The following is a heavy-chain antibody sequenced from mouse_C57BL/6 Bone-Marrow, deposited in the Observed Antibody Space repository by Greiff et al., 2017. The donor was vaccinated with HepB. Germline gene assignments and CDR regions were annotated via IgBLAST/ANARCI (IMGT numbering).Heavy chain of an antibody. D-gene: IGHD1-1*01. Sequence: VKQRPGQGLEWIGMIHPNSGSTNYNEKFKSKTTLTVDTSPSTAYMQLSSLTSEDSAVYDCARGYYGSRRAMDYWGQGTSVTVSS. V-gene: IGHV1-64*01. CDR2: IHPNSGST. J-gene: IGHJ4*01. CDR3: ARGYYGSRRAMDY.